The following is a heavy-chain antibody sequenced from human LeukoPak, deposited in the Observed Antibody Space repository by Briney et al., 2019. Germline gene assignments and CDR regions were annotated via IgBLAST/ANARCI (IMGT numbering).Heavy chain of an antibody. J-gene: IGHJ4*02. CDR1: GFTYCSYI. CDR2: LSNSSHYI. Sequence: PGGPLRLSCSACGFTYCSYIMHGVPEAPGKSLLWFSSLSNSSHYIYYANSVKGRFTISIDNVKNSLYLQMDSLTAEDTAVYYCVRERYSGSQYGVDYWGQGTLVTVSS. V-gene: IGHV3-21*01. D-gene: IGHD1-26*01. CDR3: VRERYSGSQYGVDY.